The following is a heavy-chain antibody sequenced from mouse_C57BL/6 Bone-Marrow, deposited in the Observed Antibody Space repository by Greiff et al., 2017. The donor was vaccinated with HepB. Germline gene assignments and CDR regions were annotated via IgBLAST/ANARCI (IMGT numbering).Heavy chain of an antibody. CDR2: IYPRSGNT. CDR3: ARGVGYSNYEY. D-gene: IGHD2-5*01. CDR1: GYTFTSYG. J-gene: IGHJ2*01. V-gene: IGHV1-81*01. Sequence: QVQLKQSGAELARPGASVKLSCKASGYTFTSYGISWVKQRTGQGLEWIGEIYPRSGNTYYNEKFKGKATLTADKSSSTAYMELRSLTSEDSAVYFCARGVGYSNYEYWGQGTTLTVSS.